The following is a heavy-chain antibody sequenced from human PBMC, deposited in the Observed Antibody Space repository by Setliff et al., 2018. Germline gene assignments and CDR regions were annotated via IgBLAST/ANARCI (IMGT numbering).Heavy chain of an antibody. J-gene: IGHJ4*02. V-gene: IGHV3-21*01. CDR2: ISAGTTYI. CDR3: ARGPTLIDS. Sequence: GGSLRLSCAASGFAFSSYSMNWVRQAPGKGLECVSSISAGTTYIYYADSVKGRFTTSRDNAKNSLYLEMNSLRAEDTAVYYCARGPTLIDSWGQGTLVTVSS. D-gene: IGHD3-16*01. CDR1: GFAFSSYS.